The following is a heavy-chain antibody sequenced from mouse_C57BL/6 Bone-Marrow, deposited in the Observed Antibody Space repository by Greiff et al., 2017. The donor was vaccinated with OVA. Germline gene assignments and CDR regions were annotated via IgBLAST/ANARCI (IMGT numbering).Heavy chain of an antibody. J-gene: IGHJ4*01. Sequence: EVQLQQSGPELVKPGASVKISCKASGYTFTGYYMNWVKQSHGKSLEWIGDINPNNGGTSYNQKFKGKATLTVDKSSSTAYMELRSLTSEDSAVYYCAREGRYYGSSSYYYAMDYWGQGTSVTVSS. CDR3: AREGRYYGSSSYYYAMDY. D-gene: IGHD1-1*01. CDR1: GYTFTGYY. CDR2: INPNNGGT. V-gene: IGHV1-26*01.